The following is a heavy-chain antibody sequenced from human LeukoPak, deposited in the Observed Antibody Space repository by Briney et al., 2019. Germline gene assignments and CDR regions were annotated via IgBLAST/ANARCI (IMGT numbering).Heavy chain of an antibody. J-gene: IGHJ4*02. Sequence: PGGSLRLSCXASXFTFSTNYMSWVRQAPGKGLEWVSVIYSGGSPYYADSVKGRFTISRDNSKNTLYLQMNSLRAEDTAVYYCARDLNYYDSSGYGHWGQGTLVTVSS. V-gene: IGHV3-53*01. CDR3: ARDLNYYDSSGYGH. D-gene: IGHD3-22*01. CDR2: IYSGGSP. CDR1: XFTFSTNY.